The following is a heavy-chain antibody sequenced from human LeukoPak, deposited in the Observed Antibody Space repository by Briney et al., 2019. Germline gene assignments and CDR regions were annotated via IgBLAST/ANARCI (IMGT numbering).Heavy chain of an antibody. CDR1: GGSVSSGSYY. CDR3: ARNRWGLDD. V-gene: IGHV4-61*01. J-gene: IGHJ4*02. D-gene: IGHD7-27*01. Sequence: SETLSLTCTVSGGSVSSGSYYWSWIRQPPGKGLEWIGYIYYSGSTNYNPSLKSRVTISVDTSKNQFSLRLTSVTAADTAVYYCARNRWGLDDWGQGTLVTVSS. CDR2: IYYSGST.